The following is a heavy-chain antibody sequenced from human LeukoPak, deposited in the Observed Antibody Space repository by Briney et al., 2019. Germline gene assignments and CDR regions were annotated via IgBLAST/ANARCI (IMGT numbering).Heavy chain of an antibody. CDR3: ARDGSGSYYKFDY. CDR1: GFTFSSYW. Sequence: PGGSLRLSCAASGFTFSSYWMHWVRQAPGKGLVWVSRINSDGSSTSYADSVKGRFTISRDNSKNTLYLQMNSLRAEDTAVYYCARDGSGSYYKFDYWGQGTLVTVSS. D-gene: IGHD3-10*01. J-gene: IGHJ4*02. CDR2: INSDGSST. V-gene: IGHV3-74*01.